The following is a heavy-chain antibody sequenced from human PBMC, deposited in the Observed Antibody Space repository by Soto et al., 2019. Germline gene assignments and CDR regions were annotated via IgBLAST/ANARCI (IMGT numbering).Heavy chain of an antibody. J-gene: IGHJ4*02. Sequence: QVQLQESSPGLVKPSQTLSLTCTVSGGSISRGDYYWSWIRQPPGKGLEWVGYIYYSGSTYYNQSLRSGGTISEDTTKHQFSVMLSSVTAADTAVYYCARGSVIVGEGFDSWGQGTLVTVSS. D-gene: IGHD3-22*01. V-gene: IGHV4-30-4*01. CDR2: IYYSGST. CDR3: ARGSVIVGEGFDS. CDR1: GGSISRGDYY.